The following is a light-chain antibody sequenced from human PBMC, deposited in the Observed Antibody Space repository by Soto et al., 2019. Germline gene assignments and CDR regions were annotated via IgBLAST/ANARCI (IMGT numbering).Light chain of an antibody. J-gene: IGLJ1*01. CDR3: LSYTTSSSYV. Sequence: QSVLTQPASVSGSPGQSITISCTGTSSDVGAYNRVSWYQQHSGKAPKLMIYEVSNRPLGVSNRFSGSKSGNTASLTISGLKAEDEADYYCLSYTTSSSYVFGTGTQLTVL. V-gene: IGLV2-14*01. CDR1: SSDVGAYNR. CDR2: EVS.